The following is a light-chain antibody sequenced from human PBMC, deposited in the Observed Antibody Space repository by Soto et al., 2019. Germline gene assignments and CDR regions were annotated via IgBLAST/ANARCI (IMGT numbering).Light chain of an antibody. J-gene: IGKJ2*01. CDR1: QGISSY. CDR3: QQLNSYPWT. CDR2: AAS. Sequence: DIQLTQSPSFLSASVGDRVTITCRASQGISSYLAWYQQKPGKAPKLLIYAASTLQSGVPSRFSGSGSGTEFTLTISSLQPKDFATYYCQQLNSYPWTFGQGTKLEIK. V-gene: IGKV1-9*01.